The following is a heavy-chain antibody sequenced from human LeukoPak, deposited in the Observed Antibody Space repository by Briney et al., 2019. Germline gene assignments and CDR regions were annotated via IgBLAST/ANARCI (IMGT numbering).Heavy chain of an antibody. CDR3: ATPYCGTISCLDVFDV. CDR2: MYYSGST. D-gene: IGHD2-21*01. CDR1: GVSISSDKYY. J-gene: IGHJ3*01. Sequence: PSETLSLTCTVSGVSISSDKYYWSWIRQRPGKGLEWIGYMYYSGSTSYNPSLKSRASISIDGPKSQFSPRLTSVTAADTAVYYCATPYCGTISCLDVFDVWGQGTTVTVSS. V-gene: IGHV4-31*03.